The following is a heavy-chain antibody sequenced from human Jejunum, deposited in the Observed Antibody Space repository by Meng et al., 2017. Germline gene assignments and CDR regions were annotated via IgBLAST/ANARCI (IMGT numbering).Heavy chain of an antibody. Sequence: QVQVRASGPGLVTSSGTLSLTCAVSGDSISSDNWWSWVRQPPGKGPEWIGDIFRTGTSNYSPSLRSRVAIYMDKSKNQFSLSLNSVTAADTAVYYCARKGGTYSTGHFPHFDYWGQGTLVTVSS. CDR2: IFRTGTS. V-gene: IGHV4-4*02. D-gene: IGHD6-19*01. CDR1: GDSISSDNW. CDR3: ARKGGTYSTGHFPHFDY. J-gene: IGHJ4*02.